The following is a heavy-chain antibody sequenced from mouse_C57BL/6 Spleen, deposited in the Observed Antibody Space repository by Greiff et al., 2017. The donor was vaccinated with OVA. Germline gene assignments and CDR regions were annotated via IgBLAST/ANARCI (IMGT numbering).Heavy chain of an antibody. Sequence: EVHLVESGAELVRPGASVKLSCTASGFNIKDDYMHWVKQRPEQGLEWIGWIDPENGDTEYASKFQGKATITADTSSNTAYLQLSSLTSEDTAVYYCTTANWDYYFDYWGQGTTLTVSS. CDR1: GFNIKDDY. CDR3: TTANWDYYFDY. D-gene: IGHD4-1*01. V-gene: IGHV14-4*01. CDR2: IDPENGDT. J-gene: IGHJ2*01.